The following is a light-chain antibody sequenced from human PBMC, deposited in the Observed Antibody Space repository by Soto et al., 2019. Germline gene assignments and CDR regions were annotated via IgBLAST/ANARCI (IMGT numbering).Light chain of an antibody. CDR2: DAS. V-gene: IGKV3-11*01. J-gene: IGKJ4*01. CDR1: QSVSTS. Sequence: EIVLTQSPATLSLSPGERATLSCRASQSVSTSLVWYQHKPGQAPRLLIYDASNRATGVPARFSGSGSGTDFTLTISSLEPEDFALYYCQQRNNWPLTFGGGTKVEIK. CDR3: QQRNNWPLT.